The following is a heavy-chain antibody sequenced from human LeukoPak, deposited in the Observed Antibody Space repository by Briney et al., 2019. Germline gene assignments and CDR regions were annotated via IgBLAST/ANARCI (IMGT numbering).Heavy chain of an antibody. V-gene: IGHV3-48*01. CDR2: ISSSSSTI. J-gene: IGHJ4*02. CDR3: ARDPHSGSYSLDY. Sequence: GGSLRLSCAASGFTFSSYWMSWVRQAPGKGLEWVSYISSSSSTIYYADSVKGRFTISRDNSKNTLYLQMNSLRAEDTAVYYCARDPHSGSYSLDYWGQGTLVTVSS. D-gene: IGHD1-26*01. CDR1: GFTFSSYW.